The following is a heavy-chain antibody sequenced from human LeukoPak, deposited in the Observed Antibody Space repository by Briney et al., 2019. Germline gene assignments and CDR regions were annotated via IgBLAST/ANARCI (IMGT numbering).Heavy chain of an antibody. Sequence: GESLKISCKGSGYSFTSYWIGWGRQMPGKGLEWMGIIYPDDSDTTYSPSFQGQVTISADKSISTAYLQWSSLKASDTAMYYCARAPLLEWPPGCFDYWGQGTLVTVSS. CDR3: ARAPLLEWPPGCFDY. J-gene: IGHJ4*02. CDR2: IYPDDSDT. V-gene: IGHV5-51*01. D-gene: IGHD3-3*01. CDR1: GYSFTSYW.